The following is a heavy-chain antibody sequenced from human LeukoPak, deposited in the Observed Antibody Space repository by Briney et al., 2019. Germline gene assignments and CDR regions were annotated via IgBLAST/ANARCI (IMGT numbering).Heavy chain of an antibody. CDR1: GFTLSSYA. V-gene: IGHV3-23*01. Sequence: GGSLRLSCAASGFTLSSYAMSWVRQAPGKGLEWVSAISGSGGSTYYADSVKGRFTISRDNSKNTLYLQMNSLRAEDTAVYYCAKTFTMVRGVIITYYYGMDVWGQGTTVTVSS. CDR3: AKTFTMVRGVIITYYYGMDV. D-gene: IGHD3-10*01. CDR2: ISGSGGST. J-gene: IGHJ6*02.